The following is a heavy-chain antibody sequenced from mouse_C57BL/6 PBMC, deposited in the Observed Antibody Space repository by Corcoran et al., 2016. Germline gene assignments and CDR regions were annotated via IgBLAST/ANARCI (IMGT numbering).Heavy chain of an antibody. D-gene: IGHD2-4*01. CDR1: GYTFTDYY. CDR3: AIIYYDSAMDY. Sequence: EVQLQQSGPELVKPGASVKISCKASGYTFTDYYINWVKQSHGKSLEWIGDINPNNGGTSYNQKFKGKATLTVDKSSSTAYMELRSLTSEDSAVYYCAIIYYDSAMDYWGQGTSVTVSS. V-gene: IGHV1-26*01. CDR2: INPNNGGT. J-gene: IGHJ4*01.